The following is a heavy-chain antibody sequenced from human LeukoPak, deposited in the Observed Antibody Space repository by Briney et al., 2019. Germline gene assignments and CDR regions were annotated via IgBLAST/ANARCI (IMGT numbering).Heavy chain of an antibody. CDR2: IYHSGST. J-gene: IGHJ4*02. Sequence: SETLSLTCTVSGYSISSGYYWGWIRQPPGKGLEWIGSIYHSGSTYYNPSLKSRVTISVDTSKNQFSLKLSSVTAADTAVYYCARVTMGGLDYWGQGTLVTVSS. D-gene: IGHD1-26*01. CDR3: ARVTMGGLDY. CDR1: GYSISSGYY. V-gene: IGHV4-38-2*02.